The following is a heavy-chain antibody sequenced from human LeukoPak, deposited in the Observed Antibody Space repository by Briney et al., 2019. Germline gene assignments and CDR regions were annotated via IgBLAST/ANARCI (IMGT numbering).Heavy chain of an antibody. D-gene: IGHD3-10*01. J-gene: IGHJ4*02. CDR3: WKSGGGTTKNKYYFDY. Sequence: GGSLRLSCAASGFTFSTYAMSWVRQAPGKGLEWVSSISGSGSSTYYADSVKDRFTISRDSSKNTIYLQMNSLRAEDTAVFYWWKSGGGTTKNKYYFDYWGQGTLVTVSS. V-gene: IGHV3-23*01. CDR2: ISGSGSST. CDR1: GFTFSTYA.